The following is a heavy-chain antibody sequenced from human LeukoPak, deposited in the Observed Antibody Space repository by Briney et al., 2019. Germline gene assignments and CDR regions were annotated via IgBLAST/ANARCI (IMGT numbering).Heavy chain of an antibody. V-gene: IGHV1-69*13. J-gene: IGHJ6*02. CDR1: GGTFSSYA. Sequence: ASVKVSCEASGGTFSSYAISWVRQAPGQGLEWMGGIIPIFGTANYAQKFQGRVTITADESTSTAYMELSSLRSEDTAVYYCADGYSYGYFNYYYGMDVWGQGTTVTVSS. CDR2: IIPIFGTA. D-gene: IGHD5-18*01. CDR3: ADGYSYGYFNYYYGMDV.